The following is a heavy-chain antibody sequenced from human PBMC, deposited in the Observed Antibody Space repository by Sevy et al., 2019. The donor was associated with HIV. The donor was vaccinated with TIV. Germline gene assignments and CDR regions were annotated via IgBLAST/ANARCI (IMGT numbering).Heavy chain of an antibody. D-gene: IGHD2-21*01. CDR2: IGTLGDT. Sequence: GGSLRLSCAGYGFSFSDSDMHWARHPTGKSLEWISSIGTLGDTFYADAVKGRFTISRDNAKSSLYLQMSNLRAGDTALYYCVRGLQTHCDRTACPLDHWGQGTLVTVSS. V-gene: IGHV3-13*01. CDR3: VRGLQTHCDRTACPLDH. J-gene: IGHJ4*02. CDR1: GFSFSDSD.